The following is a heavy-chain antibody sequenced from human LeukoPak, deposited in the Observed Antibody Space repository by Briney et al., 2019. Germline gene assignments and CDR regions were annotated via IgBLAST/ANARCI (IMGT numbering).Heavy chain of an antibody. J-gene: IGHJ4*02. V-gene: IGHV3-66*01. D-gene: IGHD3-16*01. Sequence: GGSLRLSCAASGFTVSGNYLSWVRQAPGKGLEWVSFIYGGGDTYYADSVRARFTISRDNSEDTLYLQMNSLRAEDTAVYYCVRGERFGDLGYWGQGTLVTVSS. CDR1: GFTVSGNY. CDR2: IYGGGDT. CDR3: VRGERFGDLGY.